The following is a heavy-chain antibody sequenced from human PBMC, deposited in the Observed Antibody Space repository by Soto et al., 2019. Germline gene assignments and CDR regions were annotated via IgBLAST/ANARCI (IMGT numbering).Heavy chain of an antibody. CDR2: IKEDGSEK. Sequence: EVQLVESGGTLVQPGGSLRLSCAASGFTFSSYWMSWVRQTPEKGLEWLANIKEDGSEKYYVDSVKGRFTISRDNAKNSLYLQMNSLRAEDTAVYYCTRGGGRESNEQYWGQGTLVIVSS. CDR3: TRGGGRESNEQY. CDR1: GFTFSSYW. J-gene: IGHJ4*02. D-gene: IGHD1-26*01. V-gene: IGHV3-7*01.